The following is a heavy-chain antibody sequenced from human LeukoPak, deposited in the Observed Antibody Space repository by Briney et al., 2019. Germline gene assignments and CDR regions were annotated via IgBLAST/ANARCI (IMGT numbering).Heavy chain of an antibody. CDR3: AKSGRDGVTGHFDY. V-gene: IGHV3-53*01. J-gene: IGHJ4*02. D-gene: IGHD5-24*01. Sequence: GGSLRLSCAASGFTVSSNYMNWVRQAPGKGLEWVSVIYSGDSTYYADSVKGRFTISRDTSKNTLYLQMNSLRAEDTAVYYCAKSGRDGVTGHFDYWGLGTLVTVSS. CDR2: IYSGDST. CDR1: GFTVSSNY.